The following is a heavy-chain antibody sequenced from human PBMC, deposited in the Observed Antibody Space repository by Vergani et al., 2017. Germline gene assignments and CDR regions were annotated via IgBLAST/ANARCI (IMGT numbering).Heavy chain of an antibody. CDR2: VSFRRDT. Sequence: QLHLQESGPGLVKPSETLSLTCTVSGASVNSYYWSWIRQPPGKGLEWMGYVSFRRDTLYDPSVKGRMTISLNTSSNQFSLYLTSVTAADTAVYYCTRPCGYGDFRVWYHMDVWGKGTTVTVSS. D-gene: IGHD4-17*01. V-gene: IGHV4-59*02. CDR1: GASVNSYY. J-gene: IGHJ6*03. CDR3: TRPCGYGDFRVWYHMDV.